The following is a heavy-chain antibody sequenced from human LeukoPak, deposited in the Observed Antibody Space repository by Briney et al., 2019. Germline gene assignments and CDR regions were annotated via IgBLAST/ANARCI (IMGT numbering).Heavy chain of an antibody. CDR2: IYITGST. J-gene: IGHJ5*02. CDR3: ARTPDYYDSSGRFDP. CDR1: GGSITSYY. V-gene: IGHV4-4*07. Sequence: SETLSLTCTVSGGSITSYYWSWIRQSAGKGLEWIGRIYITGSTTYNPSLKSRVTISVDTSKNQFSLKLSSVTAADTAVYYCARTPDYYDSSGRFDPWGQGTLVTVSS. D-gene: IGHD3-22*01.